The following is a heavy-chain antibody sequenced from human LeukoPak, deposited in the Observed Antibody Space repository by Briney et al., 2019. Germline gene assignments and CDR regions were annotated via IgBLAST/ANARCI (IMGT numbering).Heavy chain of an antibody. D-gene: IGHD4-23*01. CDR1: GYTFTSYG. CDR2: ISAYNGNT. J-gene: IGHJ5*02. V-gene: IGHV1-18*01. CDR3: ARARPNNSPNHRPPGWFDP. Sequence: ASVKVSCKASGYTFTSYGISWVRQAPGQGLEWMGWISAYNGNTNYAQKLQGRVTMTTDTSTSTAYMELRSLRSDDTAVYYCARARPNNSPNHRPPGWFDPWGQGTLVTVSS.